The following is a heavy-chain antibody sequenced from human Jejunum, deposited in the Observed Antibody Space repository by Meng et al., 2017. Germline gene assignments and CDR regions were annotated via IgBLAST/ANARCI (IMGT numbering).Heavy chain of an antibody. D-gene: IGHD2-8*01. CDR1: GESISSSYW. J-gene: IGHJ1*01. CDR3: ARDFEALNGV. CDR2: IYHSGTT. V-gene: IGHV4-4*02. Sequence: HLQESGPGLVKPWGTLSLTCAVSGESISSSYWWSWVRQSPGKGLEWIGEIYHSGTTNYNPSLKSRVTLSVDKSKNQFSLNLSSVTAADTAVYFCARDFEALNGVWGQGTLVTVSS.